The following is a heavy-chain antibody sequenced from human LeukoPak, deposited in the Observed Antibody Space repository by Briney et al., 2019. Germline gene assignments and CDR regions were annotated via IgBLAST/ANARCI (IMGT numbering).Heavy chain of an antibody. CDR3: ARYDDDSSGYYSYGMDV. V-gene: IGHV5-51*01. CDR2: IYPGDSDT. D-gene: IGHD3-22*01. CDR1: GYSFTSYW. Sequence: GESLKISCKGSGYSFTSYWIGWVRQMPGKGLEWMGIIYPGDSDTRYSPSFQGQVTISADKSISTAYLQWSSLKASGTAMYYCARYDDDSSGYYSYGMDVWGQGTTVTVSS. J-gene: IGHJ6*02.